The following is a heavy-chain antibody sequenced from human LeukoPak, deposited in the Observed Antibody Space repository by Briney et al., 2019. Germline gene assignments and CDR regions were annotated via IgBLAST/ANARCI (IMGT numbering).Heavy chain of an antibody. V-gene: IGHV3-23*01. CDR1: GFTFSSYA. D-gene: IGHD2-2*01. J-gene: IGHJ4*02. CDR3: AKGYCSSTSCPLCY. Sequence: PGGSLRLSCAASGFTFSSYAMSWVRQAPGKGLEWVSAISGSGGSTYYADSVKGRFTISRDNSKNTLYLQMNSLRAEDTAVYYCAKGYCSSTSCPLCYWGQGTLVTVSS. CDR2: ISGSGGST.